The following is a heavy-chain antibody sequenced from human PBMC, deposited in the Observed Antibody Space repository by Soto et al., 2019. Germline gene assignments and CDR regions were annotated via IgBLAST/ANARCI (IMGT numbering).Heavy chain of an antibody. Sequence: EVQLVESGGDLVQRGGSLRLSCAASGFPFSSYWMHWVRHTPGKGLDWVARISGDGVTTYYADSVTGRFTVSRDNAKNTLSLQISGLRAEDTAVYYCAREYYALLTGYYTDSWGQGTLVSVSS. CDR2: ISGDGVTT. CDR3: AREYYALLTGYYTDS. V-gene: IGHV3-74*01. CDR1: GFPFSSYW. J-gene: IGHJ4*02. D-gene: IGHD3-9*01.